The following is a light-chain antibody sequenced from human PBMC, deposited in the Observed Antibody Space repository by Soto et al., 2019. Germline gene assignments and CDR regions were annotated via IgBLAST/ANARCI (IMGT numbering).Light chain of an antibody. CDR1: SSDVGDYNY. V-gene: IGLV2-14*01. CDR3: SSYTSSSTPVV. J-gene: IGLJ2*01. Sequence: QSALTQPASVSGSPGQSITISCTGTSSDVGDYNYVSWYQQHPGKAPKLMIYEVSNRPSGVSNRFSGSKSGNTASLTISGLQAEDEADYYGSSYTSSSTPVVFGGGTQLTVL. CDR2: EVS.